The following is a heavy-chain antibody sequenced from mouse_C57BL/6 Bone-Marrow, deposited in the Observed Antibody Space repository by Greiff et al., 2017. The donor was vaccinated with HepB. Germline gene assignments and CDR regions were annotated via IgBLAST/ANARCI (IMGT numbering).Heavy chain of an antibody. Sequence: VQVVESGAELARPGASVKLSCKASGYTFTSYGISWVKQRTGQGLEWIGEIYPRSGNTYYNEKFKGKATLTADKSSSTAYMELRSLTSEDSAVYFCARGGIITTVVATDYWGQGTTLTVSS. CDR2: IYPRSGNT. CDR1: GYTFTSYG. V-gene: IGHV1-81*01. CDR3: ARGGIITTVVATDY. D-gene: IGHD1-1*01. J-gene: IGHJ2*01.